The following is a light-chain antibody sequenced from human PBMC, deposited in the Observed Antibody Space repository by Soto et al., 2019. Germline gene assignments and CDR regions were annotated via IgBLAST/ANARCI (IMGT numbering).Light chain of an antibody. V-gene: IGLV2-14*01. J-gene: IGLJ1*01. CDR3: SSYTGSSTLA. Sequence: QSVLTQPASVSGSPGQSITISCTGTSSDFGDYDYVSWYLQHPAKVPKLMIYEVSNRPSGVSNRFSGSKSGNTASLTISGLQAEYEADYYCSSYTGSSTLAFATGTKVTVL. CDR2: EVS. CDR1: SSDFGDYDY.